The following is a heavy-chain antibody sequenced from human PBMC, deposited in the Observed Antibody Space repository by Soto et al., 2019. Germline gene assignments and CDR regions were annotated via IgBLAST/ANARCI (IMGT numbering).Heavy chain of an antibody. CDR2: IKQDGSEK. J-gene: IGHJ6*02. Sequence: GGSLRLSSAASGFTFSGYWMSWVRQAPGKGLEWVANIKQDGSEKYYVDSVKGRFTISRDNAKNSLYLQMNSLRAEDTAVYYCARDRFTMSMDVWGQGTTVTVSS. CDR1: GFTFSGYW. V-gene: IGHV3-7*03. D-gene: IGHD3-22*01. CDR3: ARDRFTMSMDV.